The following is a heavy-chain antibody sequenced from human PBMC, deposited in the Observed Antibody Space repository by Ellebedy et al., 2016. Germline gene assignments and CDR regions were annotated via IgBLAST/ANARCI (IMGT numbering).Heavy chain of an antibody. CDR1: GGSFSGYY. D-gene: IGHD6-6*01. CDR3: ARHDYSSSFIDS. J-gene: IGHJ4*02. CDR2: INHSGST. Sequence: GSLRLSXAVYGGSFSGYYWSWIRQPPGKGLEWIGEINHSGSTNYNPSLKSRVTISVDTSKNQFSLKLSSVTAADTAVYYCARHDYSSSFIDSWGQGTLVTVSS. V-gene: IGHV4-34*01.